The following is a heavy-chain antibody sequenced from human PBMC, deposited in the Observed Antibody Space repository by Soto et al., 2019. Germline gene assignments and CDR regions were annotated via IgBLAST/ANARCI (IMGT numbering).Heavy chain of an antibody. J-gene: IGHJ6*01. D-gene: IGHD3-10*01. CDR1: GGPMNNYY. CDR2: MGYNGFT. Sequence: QVQLQESGPGLVKPSQTLSLTCTISGGPMNNYYCSWFRQPRGQGLEWIGYMGYNGFTKYNPSLSSRGAISLDIAKNQSSLTLSSVTAADAARFYCARQGFGELHGLVDVWGQGMTVSVSS. V-gene: IGHV4-59*08. CDR3: ARQGFGELHGLVDV.